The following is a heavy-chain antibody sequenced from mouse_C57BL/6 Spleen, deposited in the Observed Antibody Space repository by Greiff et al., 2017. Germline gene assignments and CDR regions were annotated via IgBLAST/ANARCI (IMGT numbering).Heavy chain of an antibody. V-gene: IGHV1-55*01. D-gene: IGHD1-1*01. CDR2: IDPGSGST. CDR1: GYTFTSYW. Sequence: QVQLQQPGAELVKPGASVKMSCKASGYTFTSYWITWVKQRPGQGLEWIGDIDPGSGSTNYNEKFKSKATLTVDTSSSTAYMQLSSLTSEDSAVDYCGEGSGSNCAMDYWGQGTSVTVSS. J-gene: IGHJ4*01. CDR3: GEGSGSNCAMDY.